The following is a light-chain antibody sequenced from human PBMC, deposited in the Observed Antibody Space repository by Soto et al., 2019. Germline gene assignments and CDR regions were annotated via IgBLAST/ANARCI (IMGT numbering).Light chain of an antibody. Sequence: EIVVTQSPGTVSSSPWLRSTLSCSASQSVIKNYLAWYQQKRGQAPRLLIWGASIRAADLPDRFSAGGSGTDFTLTISRLEPEDFAVYSCHQYGRPPRTFGQGTRLEIK. V-gene: IGKV3-20*01. CDR2: GAS. J-gene: IGKJ5*01. CDR3: HQYGRPPRT. CDR1: QSVIKNY.